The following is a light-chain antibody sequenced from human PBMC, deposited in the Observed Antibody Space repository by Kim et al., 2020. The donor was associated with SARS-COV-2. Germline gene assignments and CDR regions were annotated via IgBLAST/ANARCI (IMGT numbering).Light chain of an antibody. Sequence: SYELTQPPSVSVSPRQTASITCSGDELGDKYACWYQQKPGQSPVLVIYEGTERPSGIPERFSGSKSGTTATLTISGTQAMDEAEYYCQAWDSRTVIFGGGTQLTVL. CDR1: ELGDKY. V-gene: IGLV3-1*01. J-gene: IGLJ2*01. CDR2: EGT. CDR3: QAWDSRTVI.